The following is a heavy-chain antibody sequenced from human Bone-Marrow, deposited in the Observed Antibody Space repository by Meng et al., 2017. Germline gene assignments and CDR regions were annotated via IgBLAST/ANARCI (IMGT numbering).Heavy chain of an antibody. Sequence: SETLSLTCTVSGASISSSSLSWGWVRQPPGKGLEWIGTISNTGSTYYNPSLKSRVSLSMDTSKNHVSLQLSFVTAADTAVYYCAVGGYSGYDVYDYWGQGTLVTVSS. CDR2: ISNTGST. CDR1: GASISSSSLS. D-gene: IGHD5-12*01. V-gene: IGHV4-39*07. J-gene: IGHJ4*02. CDR3: AVGGYSGYDVYDY.